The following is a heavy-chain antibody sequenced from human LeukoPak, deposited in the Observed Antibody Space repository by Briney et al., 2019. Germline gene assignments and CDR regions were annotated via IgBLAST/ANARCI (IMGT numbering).Heavy chain of an antibody. J-gene: IGHJ4*02. CDR2: ISTYNGDT. D-gene: IGHD4-17*01. CDR3: ARGDDYGDYWGLY. V-gene: IGHV1-18*01. CDR1: GYTFTKYG. Sequence: ASVKVSCKASGYTFTKYGITWVRQAPGQGLEWMGWISTYNGDTDYAQKLQGRVTMTTDTSTSTAYMELRSLISDDAAVYYCARGDDYGDYWGLYWGQGTLVTVSS.